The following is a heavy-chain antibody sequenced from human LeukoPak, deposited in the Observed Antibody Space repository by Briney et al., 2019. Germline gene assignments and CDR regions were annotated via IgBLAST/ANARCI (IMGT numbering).Heavy chain of an antibody. CDR2: SGDDGST. CDR3: ASQTKHYYGSGSYWSAFDI. J-gene: IGHJ3*02. D-gene: IGHD3-10*01. V-gene: IGHV3-43*02. CDR1: GFTFDDHA. Sequence: PGGSLRLSCAASGFTFDDHAMHWVRQGPGKSLEWVSLSGDDGSTKYAESVKGRFTISRDNSENSLYLGMNSLRIEDTALYHCASQTKHYYGSGSYWSAFDIWGQGTMVTVSS.